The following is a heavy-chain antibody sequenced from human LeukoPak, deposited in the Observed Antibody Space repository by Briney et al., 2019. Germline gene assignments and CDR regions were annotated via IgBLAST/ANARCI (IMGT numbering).Heavy chain of an antibody. J-gene: IGHJ4*02. D-gene: IGHD3-22*01. V-gene: IGHV1-18*01. CDR1: GYSFTRYG. Sequence: ASVKVSCKASGYSFTRYGISWVRQAPGQGLEWMGWISGANGNTDYAQNLQGRVTMTTDTSTNTAYMELSSLRAEDTAVYYCAKGANTKYYYDSSGGLDYWGQGTLVTVSS. CDR2: ISGANGNT. CDR3: AKGANTKYYYDSSGGLDY.